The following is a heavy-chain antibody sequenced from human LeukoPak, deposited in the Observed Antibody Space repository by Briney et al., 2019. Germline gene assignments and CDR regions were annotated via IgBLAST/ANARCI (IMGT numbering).Heavy chain of an antibody. J-gene: IGHJ4*02. Sequence: GGSLRLPCAASGFPLSNYWMHWVRPAPGKGLVWVSRGEGDGSTSTYADSVKGRFTISRDNAKNTLYLQMNSLRAEDTAMYYCTKSDHFDYWGQGTLVTVSS. CDR2: GEGDGSTS. V-gene: IGHV3-74*03. D-gene: IGHD2-21*02. CDR3: TKSDHFDY. CDR1: GFPLSNYW.